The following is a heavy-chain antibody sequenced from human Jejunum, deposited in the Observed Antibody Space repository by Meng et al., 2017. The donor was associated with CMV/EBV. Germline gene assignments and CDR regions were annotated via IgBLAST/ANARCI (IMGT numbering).Heavy chain of an antibody. V-gene: IGHV3-23*01. D-gene: IGHD1-7*01. CDR1: GFTFSGYA. J-gene: IGHJ4*02. CDR3: AQTWNWLPFEY. Sequence: LSCAASGFTFSGYAMNWVRQAPGKGLEWVSSITGSGDTTYYADSVRGRFTISRDNSKDTLDLLMNGLRAEDTAVYYCAQTWNWLPFEYWGQGTLVTVSS. CDR2: ITGSGDTT.